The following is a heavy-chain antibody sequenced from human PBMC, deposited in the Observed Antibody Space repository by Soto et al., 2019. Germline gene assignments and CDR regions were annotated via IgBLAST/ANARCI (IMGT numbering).Heavy chain of an antibody. CDR2: ISAYNGNT. V-gene: IGHV1-18*01. D-gene: IGHD3-22*01. Sequence: VSVKVSCKASGYTFTSYGISWVRQAPGQGLEWMGWISAYNGNTNYAQKLQGRVTMTTDTSTSTAYMELRSLRSDDTAVYYCARGYYYDSSGYKVAFDIWGQGTMVTVSS. CDR1: GYTFTSYG. J-gene: IGHJ3*02. CDR3: ARGYYYDSSGYKVAFDI.